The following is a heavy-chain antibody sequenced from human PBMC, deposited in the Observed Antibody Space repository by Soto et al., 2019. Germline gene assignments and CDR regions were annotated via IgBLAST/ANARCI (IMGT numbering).Heavy chain of an antibody. J-gene: IGHJ4*02. CDR1: GFTFSSYA. D-gene: IGHD1-26*01. CDR3: ARETVGDTGLGY. Sequence: VGSLRLSCAASGFTFSSYAMHLVRQAPGKGLEWVAVISYDGSNKYYADSVKGRFTISRDNSKNTLYLQMNSLRAEDTAVYYCARETVGDTGLGYWGEGTLVTVSS. V-gene: IGHV3-30-3*01. CDR2: ISYDGSNK.